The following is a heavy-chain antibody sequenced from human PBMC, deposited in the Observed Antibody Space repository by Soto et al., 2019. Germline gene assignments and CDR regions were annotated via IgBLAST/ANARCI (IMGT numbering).Heavy chain of an antibody. Sequence: TSETLSLTCAVYGGSFSGYYWTWIRQPPGTGLEWIGEINHSGSTNYNPSLKSRVTISVDTSKNQFSLKLSSVTAADTAVYYCARTGYDILTGYYFGYWGQGTLVT. CDR2: INHSGST. CDR3: ARTGYDILTGYYFGY. V-gene: IGHV4-34*01. D-gene: IGHD3-9*01. J-gene: IGHJ4*02. CDR1: GGSFSGYY.